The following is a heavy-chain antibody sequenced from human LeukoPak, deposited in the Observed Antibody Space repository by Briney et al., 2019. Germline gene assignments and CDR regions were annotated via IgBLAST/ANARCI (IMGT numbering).Heavy chain of an antibody. D-gene: IGHD3-16*01. CDR2: IQFDGSNE. V-gene: IGHV3-30*02. J-gene: IGHJ4*02. Sequence: GGSLRLSCAASGFTFSSYGMHWVRQAPGKGLEWVAYIQFDGSNEQYADSVKGRFSISRDSPKNILYLQMNSLRSDDTAVYYCAREMMGDYTDWGQGTLVTVSS. CDR1: GFTFSSYG. CDR3: AREMMGDYTD.